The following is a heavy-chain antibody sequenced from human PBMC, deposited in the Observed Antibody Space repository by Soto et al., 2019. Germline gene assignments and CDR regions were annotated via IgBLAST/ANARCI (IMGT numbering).Heavy chain of an antibody. D-gene: IGHD3-10*01. CDR1: GFSLSDNGVG. Sequence: QITLKESGPTLVKPTQTLTLTCTFSGFSLSDNGVGVGWIRQPPGKALEWLALIYWDDDKRYSPSLKSRLTIPKXXSXNXXVLTVTNMDPVDSGTYYCAHRRRASGSWGVAQFDYWGQGTLVTVSS. J-gene: IGHJ4*02. CDR2: IYWDDDK. V-gene: IGHV2-5*02. CDR3: AHRRRASGSWGVAQFDY.